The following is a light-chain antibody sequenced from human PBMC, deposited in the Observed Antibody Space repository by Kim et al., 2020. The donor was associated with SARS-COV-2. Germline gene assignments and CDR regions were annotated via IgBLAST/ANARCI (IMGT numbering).Light chain of an antibody. J-gene: IGLJ2*01. CDR2: RDA. CDR1: NIVRKN. Sequence: SYELTQPLSVSVALGKTARIYCGGNNIVRKNVHWYQQKPGQAPLLVIYRDADRPSGIPERFSGSNSGNTATLTISGAQAGDEADYYCHVWDSSTVIFGGG. V-gene: IGLV3-9*01. CDR3: HVWDSSTVI.